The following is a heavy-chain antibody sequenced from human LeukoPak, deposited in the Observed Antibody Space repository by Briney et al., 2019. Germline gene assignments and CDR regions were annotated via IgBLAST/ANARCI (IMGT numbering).Heavy chain of an antibody. CDR2: MYYSGST. V-gene: IGHV4-31*03. Sequence: SQTLSLTCTVSGGSISSGGYYWSWIRQHPGKGLEWIGYMYYSGSTYYNPSLKSRVTISLDTSKSQFSLKLSSVTAADTAVYYCARVSSGVFDIWGQGTMVTVSS. CDR1: GGSISSGGYY. D-gene: IGHD2-15*01. J-gene: IGHJ3*02. CDR3: ARVSSGVFDI.